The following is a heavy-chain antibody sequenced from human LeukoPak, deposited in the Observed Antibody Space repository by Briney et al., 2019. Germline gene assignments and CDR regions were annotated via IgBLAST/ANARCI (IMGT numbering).Heavy chain of an antibody. J-gene: IGHJ4*02. CDR1: GYRFANYW. CDR2: IHPVDAEI. V-gene: IGHV5-51*01. CDR3: ARAATAVETTLDY. Sequence: GESLKISCKGFGYRFANYWIGWVRQISGKGLEGIGIIHPVDAEIKCSPSFRGQVTISADKSNNTAYLQWSGLRAAEDAMYCCARAATAVETTLDYWAQRTLVTVSS. D-gene: IGHD2-15*01.